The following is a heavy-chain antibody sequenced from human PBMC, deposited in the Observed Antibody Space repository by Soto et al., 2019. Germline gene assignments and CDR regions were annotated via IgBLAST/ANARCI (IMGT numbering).Heavy chain of an antibody. V-gene: IGHV4-61*01. Sequence: SETLSLTCTVSGGSVSSGSYYWSWIRQPPGKGLEWIGYIYYSGSTNYNPSLKSRVTISVDTSKNQFSLKLTSVTAADRAVYYCARGSVDTVDSSGFYEYWGQGTPVTFSS. D-gene: IGHD3-22*01. J-gene: IGHJ4*02. CDR1: GGSVSSGSYY. CDR2: IYYSGST. CDR3: ARGSVDTVDSSGFYEY.